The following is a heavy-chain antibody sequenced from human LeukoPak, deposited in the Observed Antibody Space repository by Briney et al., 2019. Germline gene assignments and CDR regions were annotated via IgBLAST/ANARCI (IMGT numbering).Heavy chain of an antibody. V-gene: IGHV3-21*01. Sequence: GGSLRLSCAASGFTFSSYSMNWVRQAPGKGLEWVSSISSSSSYIYYADSVKGRFTISRDNAKNSLYLQMNSLRAEDTAVYYCARVGCSSTSCYNDYWGQGTLVTVSS. J-gene: IGHJ4*02. D-gene: IGHD2-2*02. CDR1: GFTFSSYS. CDR2: ISSSSSYI. CDR3: ARVGCSSTSCYNDY.